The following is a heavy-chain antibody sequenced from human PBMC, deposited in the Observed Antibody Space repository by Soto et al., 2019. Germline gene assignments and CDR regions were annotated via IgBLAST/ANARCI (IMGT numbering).Heavy chain of an antibody. CDR1: GGSISSYY. CDR3: ARTTIIEAAGPEVDY. CDR2: IYYSGST. J-gene: IGHJ4*02. Sequence: SETLSLTCTVSGGSISSYYWSWIRQPPGKGLEWIGYIYYSGSTNYNPSLKSRVTISVDTSKNQFSLKLSSVTAADTAVYYCARTTIIEAAGPEVDYWGQVTLVTVSS. D-gene: IGHD6-13*01. V-gene: IGHV4-59*08.